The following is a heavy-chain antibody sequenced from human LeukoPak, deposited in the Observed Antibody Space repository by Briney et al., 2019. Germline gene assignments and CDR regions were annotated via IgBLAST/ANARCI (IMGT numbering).Heavy chain of an antibody. CDR2: IISGSSYT. D-gene: IGHD6-13*01. V-gene: IGHV3-21*01. CDR3: ARALIAAAGTGAFDI. CDR1: EFTFSTYT. J-gene: IGHJ3*02. Sequence: GRSLRLSCAASEFTFSTYTMNWVRQAPGKGLEWVSSIISGSSYTFYADSVKGRFTISRDNAKNSLYLQMNSLRAEDTALYYCARALIAAAGTGAFDIWGQGTKVTVSS.